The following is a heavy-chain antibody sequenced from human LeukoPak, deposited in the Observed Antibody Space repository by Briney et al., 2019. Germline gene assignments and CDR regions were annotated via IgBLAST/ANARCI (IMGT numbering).Heavy chain of an antibody. D-gene: IGHD1-26*01. CDR1: GFTVSSNY. CDR2: ISSSSNYI. J-gene: IGHJ3*02. Sequence: GGSLRLSCAASGFTVSSNYMSWVRQAPGKGLEWVSSISSSSNYIYYADSVKGRFTISRDNAKNSLYLQMNSLRAEDTAVYYCARGGNAFDIWGQGTMVTVSS. V-gene: IGHV3-21*01. CDR3: ARGGNAFDI.